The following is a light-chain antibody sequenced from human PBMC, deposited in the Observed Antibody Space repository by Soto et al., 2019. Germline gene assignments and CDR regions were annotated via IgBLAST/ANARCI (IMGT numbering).Light chain of an antibody. CDR1: QSVRNNY. J-gene: IGKJ2*01. V-gene: IGKV3-20*01. CDR2: GSS. CDR3: QQYGSSPPYT. Sequence: EVVLTQSPGTLSLSPGERATLSCRASQSVRNNYLAWYQQKPGQSTKLLIFGSSDRATGILAMFSGSGSGTDFTLTISRLEPEDYAVYYCQQYGSSPPYTFGQGTKLEIK.